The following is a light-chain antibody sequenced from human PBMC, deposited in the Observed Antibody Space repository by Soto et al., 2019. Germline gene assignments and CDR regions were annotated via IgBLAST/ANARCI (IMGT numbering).Light chain of an antibody. CDR3: SAYAGSNNFVV. Sequence: HSVLTQPPSASGSPGQSVTISCTGTSSDVGGYKYVSWYQQHPGKAPKLMIYEVSKRPSGVPDRFSGSKSGNTASLTVSGLQAEDEADYYCSAYAGSNNFVVFGGGTKVTVL. J-gene: IGLJ2*01. V-gene: IGLV2-8*01. CDR1: SSDVGGYKY. CDR2: EVS.